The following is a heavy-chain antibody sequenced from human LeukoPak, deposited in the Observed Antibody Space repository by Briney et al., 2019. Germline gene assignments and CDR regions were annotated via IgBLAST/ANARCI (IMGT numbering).Heavy chain of an antibody. D-gene: IGHD3-16*01. V-gene: IGHV1-2*02. CDR1: GYTFTGYY. CDR2: INPNSGGT. J-gene: IGHJ4*02. CDR3: APTAEAYTSWWRV. Sequence: ASVKVSCKASGYTFTGYYMHWVRQAPGQGLEWMGWINPNSGGTNYAQKFQGRVTMTRDTSISTVYLEVRSLASDDTAVYYCAPTAEAYTSWWRVWGQGTLVTVSS.